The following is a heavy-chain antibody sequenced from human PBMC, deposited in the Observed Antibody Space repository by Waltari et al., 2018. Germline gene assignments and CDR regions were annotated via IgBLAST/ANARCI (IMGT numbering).Heavy chain of an antibody. CDR3: ARGETGDCLDY. CDR1: GGSISSYY. V-gene: IGHV4-59*01. Sequence: QVQLQESGPGLVKPSETLSLTCTVSGGSISSYYWSWIRQPPGKGLEWIGYIYYSGSTNYNPSLKRRVTISVDTSKNQFSLKLSSVTAADTAVYYCARGETGDCLDYWGQGTLVTVSS. D-gene: IGHD7-27*01. J-gene: IGHJ4*02. CDR2: IYYSGST.